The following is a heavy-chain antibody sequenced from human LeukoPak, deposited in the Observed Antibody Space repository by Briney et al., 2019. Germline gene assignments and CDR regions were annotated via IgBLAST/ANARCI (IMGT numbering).Heavy chain of an antibody. Sequence: GASVKVSCKASGYTFASYGISWVRQAPGQGLEWLGRISTYNGDTNYAQKLQGRVTMTTDTSTSTAYMELRGLRSDDTAVYYCARHYYGSGNFYLGYWGQGTLVTVSS. J-gene: IGHJ4*02. D-gene: IGHD3-10*01. V-gene: IGHV1-18*01. CDR2: ISTYNGDT. CDR1: GYTFASYG. CDR3: ARHYYGSGNFYLGY.